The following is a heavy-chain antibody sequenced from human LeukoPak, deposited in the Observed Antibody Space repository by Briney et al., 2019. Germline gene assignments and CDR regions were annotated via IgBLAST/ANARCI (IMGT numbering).Heavy chain of an antibody. CDR3: ARYSYDLGNFCQFDF. V-gene: IGHV4-59*01. Sequence: PSETLSLTCTVSGGSISSYYWSWIRQPPGKGLEWIGYIYYSGSTNYNPSLKSRVTISADTSRNQFSLKLSSVTAADTAVYYCARYSYDLGNFCQFDFWGQGTLVTVSS. CDR2: IYYSGST. J-gene: IGHJ4*02. D-gene: IGHD3-10*01. CDR1: GGSISSYY.